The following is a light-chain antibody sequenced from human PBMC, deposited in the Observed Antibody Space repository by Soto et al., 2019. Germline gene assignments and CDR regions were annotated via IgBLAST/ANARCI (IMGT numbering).Light chain of an antibody. Sequence: VIWMTQSPSLLSASTGDRVTISCRISQGISSYLAWYQQKPGKAPELLIYAASTLQSGVPSRFSGSGSGTDFTLTISCLQSEDFATYYSQQYYSFPRTFGQGTKVEIK. CDR3: QQYYSFPRT. CDR1: QGISSY. CDR2: AAS. V-gene: IGKV1D-8*01. J-gene: IGKJ1*01.